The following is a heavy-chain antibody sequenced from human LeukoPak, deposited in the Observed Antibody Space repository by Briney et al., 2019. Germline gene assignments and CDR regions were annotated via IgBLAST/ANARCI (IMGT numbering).Heavy chain of an antibody. Sequence: GASVKVSCKASGYTLTSYYMHWVRQAPGQGLEWMGIINPSGGSTSYAQKFQGRVTMTRDTSTSTVYMELSSLRSEDTAVYYCARGGAQQLVPENYGMDVWGQGTTVTVSS. J-gene: IGHJ6*02. V-gene: IGHV1-46*01. CDR2: INPSGGST. CDR1: GYTLTSYY. CDR3: ARGGAQQLVPENYGMDV. D-gene: IGHD6-13*01.